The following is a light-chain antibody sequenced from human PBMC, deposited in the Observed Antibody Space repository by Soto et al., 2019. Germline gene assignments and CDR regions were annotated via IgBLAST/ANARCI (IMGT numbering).Light chain of an antibody. CDR1: SSNIGDYKY. CDR3: YSHAGG. CDR2: EVS. J-gene: IGLJ3*02. V-gene: IGLV2-8*01. Sequence: QSALTQPPSASGSPGQSVTIPCTGSSSNIGDYKYVSWYQHHPGKAPKLMIYEVSERPSGVPDRFSGSKSGNTASLTVSGLQADDEADYCCYSHAGGLGGGTKFTVL.